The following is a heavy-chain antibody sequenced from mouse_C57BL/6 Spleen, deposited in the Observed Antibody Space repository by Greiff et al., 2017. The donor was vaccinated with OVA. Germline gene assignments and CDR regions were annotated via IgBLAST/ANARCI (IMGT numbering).Heavy chain of an antibody. J-gene: IGHJ4*01. Sequence: QVHVKQSGAELVRPGASVKLSCKASGYTFTDYYINWVKQRPGQGLEWIARIYPGSGNTYYNEKFKGKATLTAEKSSSTAYMQLSSLTSEDSAVYFCARLGVNYAMDYWGQGTSVTVSS. D-gene: IGHD2-1*01. CDR1: GYTFTDYY. V-gene: IGHV1-76*01. CDR3: ARLGVNYAMDY. CDR2: IYPGSGNT.